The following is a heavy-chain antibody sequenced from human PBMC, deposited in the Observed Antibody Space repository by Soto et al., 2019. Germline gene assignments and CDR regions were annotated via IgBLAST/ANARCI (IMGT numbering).Heavy chain of an antibody. Sequence: QVQLVQSGAEVKKPGASVKVSCKASGYSFTNYDINWVRQAPGQGLEWMGWISAYNGDTNYAQKLQGRVTMTTDTSTSTAYMELRSLRSDDTAVYYCARSGLPDPVVVVGHTPFDPWGQGTLDTVSS. CDR3: ARSGLPDPVVVVGHTPFDP. J-gene: IGHJ5*02. CDR2: ISAYNGDT. V-gene: IGHV1-18*01. D-gene: IGHD2-15*01. CDR1: GYSFTNYD.